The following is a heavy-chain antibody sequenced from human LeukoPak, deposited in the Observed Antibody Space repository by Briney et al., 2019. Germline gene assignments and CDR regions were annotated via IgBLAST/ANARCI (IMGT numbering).Heavy chain of an antibody. V-gene: IGHV3-23*01. Sequence: GGSLRLSCAASGFTFSRSAMNWVRQAPGKGLEWVSSFSASGGTTYYADSVKGRFTISRDNSKNTLSVQMNSLRAEDTAVYYCAKANYSGSYYLDYWAQGTLVTVSS. CDR2: FSASGGTT. CDR1: GFTFSRSA. D-gene: IGHD1-26*01. J-gene: IGHJ4*02. CDR3: AKANYSGSYYLDY.